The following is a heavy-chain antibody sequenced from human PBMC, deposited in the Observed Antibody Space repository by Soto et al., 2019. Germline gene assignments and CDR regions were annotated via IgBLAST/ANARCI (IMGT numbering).Heavy chain of an antibody. V-gene: IGHV4-30-2*01. CDR2: IYDSGST. Sequence: SETLSLTCVVSGDSISRGGYSWTWIRQPPGKALEWIGNIYDSGSTSYNPSLKSRVAISVDRSKNQFSLKLTSVTAADTAVYFCARGSSSYYDYGMDVWGQGTTVTVPS. J-gene: IGHJ6*02. CDR1: GDSISRGGYS. CDR3: ARGSSSYYDYGMDV. D-gene: IGHD6-6*01.